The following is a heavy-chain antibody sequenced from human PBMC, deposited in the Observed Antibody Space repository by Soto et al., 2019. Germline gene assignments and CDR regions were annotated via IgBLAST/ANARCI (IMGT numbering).Heavy chain of an antibody. CDR1: GGTFSSYT. CDR3: AREYYYDSTRPDAFDI. CDR2: IIPILGIA. D-gene: IGHD3-22*01. Sequence: ASVKVSCKASGGTFSSYTISWVRQAPGQGLEWMGRIIPILGIANYAQKFQGRVTITADKSTSTAYMELSSLRSEDTAVYYCAREYYYDSTRPDAFDIWGQGTMVTVSS. J-gene: IGHJ3*02. V-gene: IGHV1-69*02.